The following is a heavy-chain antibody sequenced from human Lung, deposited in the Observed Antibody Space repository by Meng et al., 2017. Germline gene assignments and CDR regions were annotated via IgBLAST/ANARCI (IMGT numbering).Heavy chain of an antibody. CDR2: INHSGST. CDR1: GRSFSEYY. V-gene: IGHV4-34*01. J-gene: IGHJ4*02. Sequence: QVQPLRWRPGLLKPSEILALTLCVSGRSFSEYYSRCIRRPPGKGLEWIGEINHSGSTNYNPSLESRATISVDTSQNNLYLKLGSVTAADSAVYYCARGPTTMAHDFDYWGQGTLVTVSS. D-gene: IGHD4-11*01. CDR3: ARGPTTMAHDFDY.